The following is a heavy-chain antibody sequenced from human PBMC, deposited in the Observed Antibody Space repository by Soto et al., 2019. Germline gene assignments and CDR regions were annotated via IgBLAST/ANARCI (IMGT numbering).Heavy chain of an antibody. CDR3: ARSDRWTHLWSSPAPVHYYYMDV. CDR2: ISGRGGNT. Sequence: EVQLLESGGGLVQPGGSLRLTCEASGFTFSSYALTWVRQAPGQGLEWVSTISGRGGNTYYADSVKGRFTISRDNSKDTLSLQMDSLRAEDTAVYYCARSDRWTHLWSSPAPVHYYYMDVWGTGTTVTVSS. J-gene: IGHJ6*03. D-gene: IGHD5-18*01. CDR1: GFTFSSYA. V-gene: IGHV3-23*01.